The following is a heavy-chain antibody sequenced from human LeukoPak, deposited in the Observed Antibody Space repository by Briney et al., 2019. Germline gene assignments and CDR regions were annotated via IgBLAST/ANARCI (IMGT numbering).Heavy chain of an antibody. Sequence: ASVTVSFKASGYTFTMYYIHWVRQAPGQGLEWMGMINPSDGATTYAQRFQGRVTMTRDMSTTTVYMDLRSLRSEDTAVYYCASGSQESTSIVVVTAFDYWGQGTLVTVSS. CDR1: GYTFTMYY. CDR2: INPSDGAT. CDR3: ASGSQESTSIVVVTAFDY. V-gene: IGHV1-46*01. D-gene: IGHD3-22*01. J-gene: IGHJ4*02.